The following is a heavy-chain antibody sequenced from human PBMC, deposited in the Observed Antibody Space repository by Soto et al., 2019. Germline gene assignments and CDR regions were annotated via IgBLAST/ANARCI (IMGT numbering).Heavy chain of an antibody. D-gene: IGHD4-17*01. CDR1: GFSFNTYA. Sequence: EVQLLESGGALVRPGGSLRLSCAASGFSFNTYALSWVRQAPGKGLEWVPTFSPGGRAYYAASVQGRFTIARDSSQDTVHLQISDLRPEDTAVYYCAKGSLPEHYGDTLFDYWGQGTRVTVSS. CDR2: FSPGGRA. V-gene: IGHV3-23*01. CDR3: AKGSLPEHYGDTLFDY. J-gene: IGHJ4*02.